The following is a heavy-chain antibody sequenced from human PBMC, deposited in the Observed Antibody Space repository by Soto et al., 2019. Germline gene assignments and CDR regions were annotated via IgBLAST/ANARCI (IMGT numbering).Heavy chain of an antibody. J-gene: IGHJ4*02. CDR1: GFTFSSYE. CDR2: ISSSGSTI. Sequence: GGSLRLSCAASGFTFSSYEMNWVRQAPGKGLEWVSYISSSGSTIYYADSVKGRFTISRDNSKNTLYLQMSSLRAEDTAVYFCARDPSHGSGSYLDYWGQGALVTVSS. D-gene: IGHD3-10*01. CDR3: ARDPSHGSGSYLDY. V-gene: IGHV3-48*03.